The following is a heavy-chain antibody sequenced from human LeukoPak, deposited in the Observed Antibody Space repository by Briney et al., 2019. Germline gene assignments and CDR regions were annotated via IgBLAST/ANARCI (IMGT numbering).Heavy chain of an antibody. V-gene: IGHV4-31*03. D-gene: IGHD4-17*01. J-gene: IGHJ5*02. CDR3: AREETTVTHNWFDP. CDR1: GGSISSGGYY. Sequence: PSETLSLTCTVSGGSISSGGYYWSWIRQHPGKGLEWIGYIYYSGSTYYNPSLESRVTISVDTSKNQFSLKLSSVTAADTAVYYCAREETTVTHNWFDPWGQGTLVTVSS. CDR2: IYYSGST.